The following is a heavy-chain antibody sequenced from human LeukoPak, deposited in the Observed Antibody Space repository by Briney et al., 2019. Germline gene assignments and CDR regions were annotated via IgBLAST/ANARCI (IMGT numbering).Heavy chain of an antibody. D-gene: IGHD3-22*01. V-gene: IGHV3-30*02. Sequence: GGSLRLSCAASGFTFSSYGMHWVRQAPGKGLEWVAFIRYDGSNKYYADSVKGRFTISRDNSKNTLYLQMNSLRAEDTAVYYCAKGRRSSGYYYYYYYYMDVWGKGTTVTISS. CDR2: IRYDGSNK. CDR1: GFTFSSYG. J-gene: IGHJ6*03. CDR3: AKGRRSSGYYYYYYYYMDV.